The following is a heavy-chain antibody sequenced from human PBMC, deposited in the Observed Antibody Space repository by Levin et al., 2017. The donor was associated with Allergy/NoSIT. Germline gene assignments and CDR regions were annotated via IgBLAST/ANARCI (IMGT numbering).Heavy chain of an antibody. Sequence: PSETLSLTCTVSGGSISSSSYYWGWIRQPPGKGLEWIGSIYYSGSTYYNPSLKSRVTISVDTSKNQFSLKLSSVTAADTAVYYCARPYSSGWWGWFDPWGQGTLVTVSS. CDR2: IYYSGST. J-gene: IGHJ5*02. CDR3: ARPYSSGWWGWFDP. V-gene: IGHV4-39*01. CDR1: GGSISSSSYY. D-gene: IGHD6-19*01.